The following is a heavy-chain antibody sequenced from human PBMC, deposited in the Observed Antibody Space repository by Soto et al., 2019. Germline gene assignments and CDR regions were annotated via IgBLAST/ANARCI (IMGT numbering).Heavy chain of an antibody. CDR2: INPKTGDT. V-gene: IGHV1-2*02. CDR3: ITFGYSNRERFDY. CDR1: GYTFTHYY. Sequence: ASVKVSCKDSGYTFTHYYIHSVRRAPGQGLEWMGLINPKTGDTNYAQKFRDRVSMTRDPSTNTANMKLSSLSTEDTAVYYCITFGYSNRERFDYWGQGNPVTVSS. J-gene: IGHJ4*02. D-gene: IGHD4-4*01.